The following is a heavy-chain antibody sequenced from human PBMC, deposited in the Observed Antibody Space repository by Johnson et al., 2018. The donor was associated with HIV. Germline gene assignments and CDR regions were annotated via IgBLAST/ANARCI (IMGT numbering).Heavy chain of an antibody. Sequence: VQLVESGGGVVRPGGSLRLSCAASGFTFSSYAMSWVRQAPGKGLEWVSAISGSGGSTYYADSVKGRFTISRDNSKKELYLQMNSLRAEDTALYYCARENYVLGAFDIWGQGTMVTVSS. V-gene: IGHV3-23*04. CDR3: ARENYVLGAFDI. J-gene: IGHJ3*02. CDR1: GFTFSSYA. D-gene: IGHD1-7*01. CDR2: ISGSGGST.